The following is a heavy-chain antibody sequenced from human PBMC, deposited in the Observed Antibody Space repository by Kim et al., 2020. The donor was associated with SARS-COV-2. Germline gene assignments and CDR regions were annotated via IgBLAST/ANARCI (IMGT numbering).Heavy chain of an antibody. J-gene: IGHJ4*02. V-gene: IGHV3-23*01. CDR3: ARESSRRADY. CDR2: ST. D-gene: IGHD2-2*01. Sequence: STFYADSVKDRFTISRDNSRNTLLLQLNSRRAEDTALYYCARESSRRADYWGQGTLVTVSS.